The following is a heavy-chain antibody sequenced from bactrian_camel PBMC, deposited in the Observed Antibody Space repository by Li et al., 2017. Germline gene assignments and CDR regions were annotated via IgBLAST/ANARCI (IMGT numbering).Heavy chain of an antibody. CDR2: IDSDGAT. Sequence: GGSLRLSCAASGNTYTSSCMGWFRQAPGKERERVARIDSDGATYYADSVKGRFTISQDIAKRTVYLQMNSLKFEDTAKYYCAAGDPLSFDGMGSALALRASEYNYWGQGTQVTVS. J-gene: IGHJ4*01. CDR3: AAGDPLSFDGMGSALALRASEYNY. CDR1: GNTYTSSC. V-gene: IGHV3S53*01. D-gene: IGHD3*01.